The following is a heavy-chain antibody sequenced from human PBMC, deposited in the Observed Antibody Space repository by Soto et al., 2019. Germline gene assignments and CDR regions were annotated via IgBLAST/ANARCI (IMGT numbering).Heavy chain of an antibody. Sequence: EVQLVESGGGLIQPGGSLRLSCAASGFTVSSNYMSWVRQAPGKGLEWVSVIYSGGSTNYADSVKGRFTIPRDNSNNPLYLQMNSLSADDTAVYYCARVCVVGAAYFDYWCQGTLVTVSS. CDR3: ARVCVVGAAYFDY. D-gene: IGHD6-13*01. V-gene: IGHV3-53*01. CDR2: IYSGGST. CDR1: GFTVSSNY. J-gene: IGHJ4*02.